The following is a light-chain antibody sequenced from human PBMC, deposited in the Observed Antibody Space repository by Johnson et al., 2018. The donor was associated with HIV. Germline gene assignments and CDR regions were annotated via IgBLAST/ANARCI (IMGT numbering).Light chain of an antibody. V-gene: IGLV1-51*02. CDR3: GTWDSSLSAVYV. Sequence: QSVLTQPPSVSAAPGQKVTISCSGSSSNIGNNYVSWYQQLPGTAPKLLIYENNKRPSGIPDRFSGSKSGTSATLGTTGLQPGGEADYYCGTWDSSLSAVYVFGTGTKVTVL. CDR2: ENN. J-gene: IGLJ1*01. CDR1: SSNIGNNY.